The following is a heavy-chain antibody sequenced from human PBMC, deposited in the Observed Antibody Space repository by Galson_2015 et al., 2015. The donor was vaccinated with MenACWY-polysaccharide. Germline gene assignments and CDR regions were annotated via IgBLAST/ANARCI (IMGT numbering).Heavy chain of an antibody. V-gene: IGHV3-74*01. J-gene: IGHJ5*02. D-gene: IGHD2-15*01. Sequence: SLRLSCTASGSSFNTYWMHWVRHAPGKGLVWVSRINADGSATGYADSVRGRFTISRDNAKNTLYLEMNSLRAEDTAVYYCTKAGAKYCSGASCDFNWVDPWGQGTLVTVSS. CDR1: GSSFNTYW. CDR2: INADGSAT. CDR3: TKAGAKYCSGASCDFNWVDP.